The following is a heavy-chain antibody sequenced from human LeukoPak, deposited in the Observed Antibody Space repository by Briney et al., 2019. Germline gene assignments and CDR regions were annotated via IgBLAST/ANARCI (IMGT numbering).Heavy chain of an antibody. V-gene: IGHV3-53*01. J-gene: IGHJ4*02. CDR3: ARGYCSGGSCYSVYFDY. Sequence: PGGSLRLSCAASGFTVSSNYMSWVRQAPGKGLEWVSVIYSGGNTYYADSVKGRFTISIDNSKNTLYLQMNSLRAEDTAVYYCARGYCSGGSCYSVYFDYWGQGTLVTVSS. CDR2: IYSGGNT. D-gene: IGHD2-15*01. CDR1: GFTVSSNY.